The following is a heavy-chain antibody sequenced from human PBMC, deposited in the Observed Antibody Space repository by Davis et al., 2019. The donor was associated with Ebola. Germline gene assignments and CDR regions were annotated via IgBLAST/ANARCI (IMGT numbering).Heavy chain of an antibody. CDR2: IKQDGSEK. J-gene: IGHJ6*02. V-gene: IGHV3-7*03. Sequence: GESLKISCAASGFTFSSYWMSWVCQAPGKGLEWVANIKQDGSEKYYVDSVKGRFTISRDNAKNSLYLQMNSLRAEDTAVYYCARALWFRELGRGYYYYYGMDVWGQGTTVTVSS. CDR3: ARALWFRELGRGYYYYYGMDV. CDR1: GFTFSSYW. D-gene: IGHD3-10*01.